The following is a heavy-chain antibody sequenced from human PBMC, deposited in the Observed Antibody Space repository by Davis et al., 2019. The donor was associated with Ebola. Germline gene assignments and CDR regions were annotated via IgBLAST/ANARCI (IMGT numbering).Heavy chain of an antibody. CDR3: TRHGDDYGDY. CDR2: IRSKANSYAT. J-gene: IGHJ4*02. CDR1: GFTFSGSA. V-gene: IGHV3-73*01. Sequence: GESLKISCAASGFTFSGSAMHWVRQASGKGLEWVGRIRSKANSYATAYAASVKGRFTISRDDSKNTAYLQMNSLKTEDTAVYYCTRHGDDYGDYWGQGTLVTVSS.